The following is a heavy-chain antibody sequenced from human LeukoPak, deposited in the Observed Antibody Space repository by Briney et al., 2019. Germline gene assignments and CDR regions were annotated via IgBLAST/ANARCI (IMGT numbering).Heavy chain of an antibody. Sequence: GGSLRLFCAASGFTFSSYWMHWVRQAPGKGLVWVSRINCDGSSTTYAGSVKGRFTISRDNAKNKLYRQMTRLRAEDTAVNDCARLRWLVEGGYFDYWGQGTPVTVSS. CDR1: GFTFSSYW. D-gene: IGHD6-19*01. CDR2: INCDGSST. V-gene: IGHV3-74*01. CDR3: ARLRWLVEGGYFDY. J-gene: IGHJ4*02.